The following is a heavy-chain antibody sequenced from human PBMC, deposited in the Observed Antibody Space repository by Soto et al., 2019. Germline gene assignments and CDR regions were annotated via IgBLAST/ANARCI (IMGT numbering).Heavy chain of an antibody. CDR3: ARTTGGYYGSLGWFDP. CDR2: IYWDDDK. CDR1: GFSLSTSGVG. D-gene: IGHD3-10*01. Sequence: QITLKESGPTLVKPTQTLTLTCTFSGFSLSTSGVGVGWIRQPPGKALEWLALIYWDDDKRYSPSLKSRLTITKDTSKNQVVLTMTNMDPLDTATYYCARTTGGYYGSLGWFDPWGQGTLVTVSS. V-gene: IGHV2-5*02. J-gene: IGHJ5*02.